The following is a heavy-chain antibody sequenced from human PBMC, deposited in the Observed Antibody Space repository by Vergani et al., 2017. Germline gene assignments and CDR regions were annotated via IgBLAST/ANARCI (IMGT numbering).Heavy chain of an antibody. Sequence: QITLKESGPTLVKPTQTLTLTCTFSGFSLSTSGVGVGWIRQPPGKALEWLALIYWDDDKRYSPSLRGRLTITKDTSKNQVVLTMTNMDPVDTATYYCANSSFPDGLHTSKRFDYWGQGTLVTVSS. CDR1: GFSLSTSGVG. D-gene: IGHD4-11*01. J-gene: IGHJ4*02. CDR2: IYWDDDK. CDR3: ANSSFPDGLHTSKRFDY. V-gene: IGHV2-5*02.